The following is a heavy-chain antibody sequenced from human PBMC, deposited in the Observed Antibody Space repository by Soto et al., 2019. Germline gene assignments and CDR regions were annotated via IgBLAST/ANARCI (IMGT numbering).Heavy chain of an antibody. J-gene: IGHJ3*02. CDR1: GGSISSSSYY. V-gene: IGHV4-39*01. Sequence: QLQLQESGPGLVKPSETLSLTCTVSGGSISSSSYYWAWIRQPPGKGLEWIGGIYYSGSSYFNPSLKSRATISVDTSKNQFSLKLSSVTAADTAVFYCARRLGREAFDIWGQGTMVTVSS. CDR2: IYYSGSS. D-gene: IGHD7-27*01. CDR3: ARRLGREAFDI.